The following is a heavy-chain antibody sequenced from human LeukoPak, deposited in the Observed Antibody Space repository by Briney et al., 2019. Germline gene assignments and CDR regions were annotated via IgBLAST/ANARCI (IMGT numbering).Heavy chain of an antibody. Sequence: VGSLRLSCAASGFTFSSYSMSWVRQAPGKGLEWVSSIIISSSYIYYADSVKGRFTISRDIAKNSLYLQMNTLRAEDTAVYYCARGLYGSGSYMAPYYYMDVWGKGTTVTVSS. CDR3: ARGLYGSGSYMAPYYYMDV. CDR2: IIISSSYI. V-gene: IGHV3-21*01. D-gene: IGHD3-10*01. CDR1: GFTFSSYS. J-gene: IGHJ6*03.